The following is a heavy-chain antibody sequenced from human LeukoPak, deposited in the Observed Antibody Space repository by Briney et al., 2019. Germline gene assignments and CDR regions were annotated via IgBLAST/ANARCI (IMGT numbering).Heavy chain of an antibody. CDR1: GFTVGDYA. J-gene: IGHJ3*02. CDR3: SRDRTGDRTDAFDI. Sequence: GGSLRLSCTASGFTVGDYAMTWFRQAPGKGLEWVGFIRSKADGGTTENAASVKGRFTISRDDSKSIAYLQMNSLKTEDTAVYYCSRDRTGDRTDAFDIWGQGTMVTVSS. D-gene: IGHD7-27*01. CDR2: IRSKADGGTT. V-gene: IGHV3-49*03.